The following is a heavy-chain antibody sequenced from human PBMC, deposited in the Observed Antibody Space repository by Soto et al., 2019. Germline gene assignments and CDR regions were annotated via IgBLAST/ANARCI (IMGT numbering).Heavy chain of an antibody. CDR3: AKNFRPSNMWRTYRHKTHLDS. CDR1: GFTFSNYG. D-gene: IGHD3-16*02. V-gene: IGHV3-23*01. J-gene: IGHJ4*02. Sequence: EVQLLESGGGLIQPGGYLRLSCAASGFTFSNYGMNWVRQAPGKGLEWVSAISGSGDSTFYADSVKGRVTISSDHSKNTLCLQMASLTAEDTARYYCAKNFRPSNMWRTYRHKTHLDSWGQGELVTVSS. CDR2: ISGSGDST.